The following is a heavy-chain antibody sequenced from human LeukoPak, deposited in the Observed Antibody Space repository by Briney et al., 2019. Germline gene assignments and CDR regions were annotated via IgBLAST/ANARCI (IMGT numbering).Heavy chain of an antibody. CDR3: ANDRDTRGDPEYYFDY. J-gene: IGHJ4*02. D-gene: IGHD2-21*02. V-gene: IGHV3-30*18. Sequence: GRSLRLSCAASGFTFSSYGMHWVRQAPGKGLEWVAVISYDGSNKYYADSVKGRFTISRDNSKNTLYLQMNSLRAEDTAVYYCANDRDTRGDPEYYFDYWGQGTLVTVSS. CDR2: ISYDGSNK. CDR1: GFTFSSYG.